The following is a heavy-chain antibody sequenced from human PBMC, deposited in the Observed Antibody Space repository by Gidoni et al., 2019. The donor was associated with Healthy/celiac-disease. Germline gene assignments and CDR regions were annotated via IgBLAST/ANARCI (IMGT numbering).Heavy chain of an antibody. Sequence: QITLKESGPTLVKPTQTLTLTCTFSGFSLSTSGVGVGWIRQPPGKALEWLALIYWDDDKRYSPSLKSRLTITKDTSKNQVVLTMTNMDPVDTATYYCAHKLGATTFAGPFDYWGQGTLVTVSS. CDR2: IYWDDDK. CDR1: GFSLSTSGVG. D-gene: IGHD1-26*01. CDR3: AHKLGATTFAGPFDY. J-gene: IGHJ4*02. V-gene: IGHV2-5*02.